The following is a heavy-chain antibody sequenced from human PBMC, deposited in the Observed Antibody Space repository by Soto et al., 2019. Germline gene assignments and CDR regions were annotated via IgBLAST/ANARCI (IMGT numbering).Heavy chain of an antibody. CDR2: LSYHGNDK. Sequence: PGGSLRLSCAASGFTFSDYAMHWVRQAPGRGLEWVAALSYHGNDKYYADSVRGRFTISRDNSKNTLYLQMNGLRAEDTAVYSCARAGNSLVVFDYWGQGTLVTVSS. D-gene: IGHD1-1*01. CDR1: GFTFSDYA. CDR3: ARAGNSLVVFDY. J-gene: IGHJ4*02. V-gene: IGHV3-30-3*01.